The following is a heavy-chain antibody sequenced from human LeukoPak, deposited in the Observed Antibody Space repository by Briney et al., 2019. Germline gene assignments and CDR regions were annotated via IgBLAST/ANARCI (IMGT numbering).Heavy chain of an antibody. Sequence: SETLSLTCTVSGGSISSYYWSWIRQPPGKGLEWIGYIYYSGSTNYNPSLKSRVTISVDTSKNQFSLKLSSVTAADTAVYYCARGITLFGVVIIKNYYMDVWGKGTTVTISS. CDR3: ARGITLFGVVIIKNYYMDV. J-gene: IGHJ6*03. D-gene: IGHD3-3*01. CDR1: GGSISSYY. V-gene: IGHV4-59*12. CDR2: IYYSGST.